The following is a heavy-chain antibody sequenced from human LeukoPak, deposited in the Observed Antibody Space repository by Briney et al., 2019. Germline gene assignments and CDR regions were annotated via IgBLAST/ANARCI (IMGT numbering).Heavy chain of an antibody. D-gene: IGHD6-13*01. Sequence: PGGSLRLSCAASGFTFSSYGMHWVRQAPGKGLEWVAFIRYDGSNKYYADSVKDRFTISRDNSKNTLYLQMNSLRAEDTAVYYCASQRIAAGNFDYWGQGTLVTVSS. J-gene: IGHJ4*02. CDR2: IRYDGSNK. CDR3: ASQRIAAGNFDY. CDR1: GFTFSSYG. V-gene: IGHV3-30*02.